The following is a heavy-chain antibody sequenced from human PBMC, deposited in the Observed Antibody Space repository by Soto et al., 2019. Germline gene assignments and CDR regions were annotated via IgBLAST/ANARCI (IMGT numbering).Heavy chain of an antibody. CDR2: ISCSGTII. J-gene: IGHJ4*02. CDR1: MFTFSSYE. D-gene: IGHD3-10*01. Sequence: LRLSCSASMFTFSSYEMNWVRQAPGEGLEWLSYISCSGTIILYADSVKGRFTISRYNAKNSLYLQINSLRAEDKAVYYCARGLRGNDYWGQGTLVTVCS. V-gene: IGHV3-48*03. CDR3: ARGLRGNDY.